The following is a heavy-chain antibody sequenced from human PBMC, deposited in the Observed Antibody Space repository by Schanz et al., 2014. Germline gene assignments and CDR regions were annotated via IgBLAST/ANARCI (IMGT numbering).Heavy chain of an antibody. CDR2: ISSSSSTI. CDR3: AKSQGSSFDS. D-gene: IGHD6-13*01. J-gene: IGHJ4*02. Sequence: EVQLVASGGGLVQPGGSLRLSCAASGFSFSRYSMNWVRQAPGKGLEWISYISSSSSTIYHADSVKGRFTISRDNAKNSLYLQMNSLRAEDTAVYYCAKSQGSSFDSWGQGTLVTVSS. CDR1: GFSFSRYS. V-gene: IGHV3-48*01.